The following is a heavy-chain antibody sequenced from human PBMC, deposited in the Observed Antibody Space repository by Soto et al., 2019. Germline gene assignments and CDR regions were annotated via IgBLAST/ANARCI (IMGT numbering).Heavy chain of an antibody. CDR1: GRTFATHA. D-gene: IGHD3-10*01. Sequence: QVQLEQSGAEVKKPGSSVKVSCKASGRTFATHAISWVRQAPGQGFEWMGGIIPLFGTSTYAQKFQGRVTITADESTNTAYMELNSLRSEDTAVYSRARGTAMVRGVSATRYYYYGMDVWGQGTTVSVSS. CDR2: IIPLFGTS. V-gene: IGHV1-69*01. J-gene: IGHJ6*01. CDR3: ARGTAMVRGVSATRYYYYGMDV.